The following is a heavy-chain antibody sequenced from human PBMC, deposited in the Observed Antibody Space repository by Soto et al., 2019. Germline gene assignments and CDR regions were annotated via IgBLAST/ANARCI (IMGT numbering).Heavy chain of an antibody. Sequence: XATLSLTCTVSGDSIRTYYWSWMRQPPGKGLEWIGYMYYSGSTNYNPSLKSRVTISVDTSKNQLSLKLRSVTAADTAVYYCARLLTPDNWKRRWFDPWGQGTLVTVSS. CDR3: ARLLTPDNWKRRWFDP. CDR2: MYYSGST. V-gene: IGHV4-59*01. CDR1: GDSIRTYY. J-gene: IGHJ5*02. D-gene: IGHD1-20*01.